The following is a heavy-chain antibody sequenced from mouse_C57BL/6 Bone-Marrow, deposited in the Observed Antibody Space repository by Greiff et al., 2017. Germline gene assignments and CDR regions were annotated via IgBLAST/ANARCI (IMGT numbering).Heavy chain of an antibody. CDR2: IHPNSGST. J-gene: IGHJ3*01. V-gene: IGHV1-64*01. CDR1: GYTFTSYW. D-gene: IGHD2-2*01. Sequence: QVQLQQPGAELVKPGASVKLSCKASGYTFTSYWMHWVKQRPGQGLEWIGMIHPNSGSTNYNEKFKSKATLTVDKSSSTAYMQLSSLTSEDSAVYYCASHYGYDSAWFAYWGQGTLVTVSA. CDR3: ASHYGYDSAWFAY.